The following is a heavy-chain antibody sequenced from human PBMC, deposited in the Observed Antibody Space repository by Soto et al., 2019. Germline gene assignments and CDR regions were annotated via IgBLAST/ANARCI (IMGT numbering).Heavy chain of an antibody. CDR2: INHSGST. D-gene: IGHD1-1*01. CDR3: ARSTTGTTANAFDI. J-gene: IGHJ3*02. CDR1: GGSFSGYY. Sequence: QVQLQQWGAGLLKPSETLSLTCAVYGGSFSGYYWSWIRQPPGKGLEWIGEINHSGSTNYNPSHKRRVPISVDTSKNQFSLKLSSVTAADTAVYYCARSTTGTTANAFDIWGQGTMVTVSS. V-gene: IGHV4-34*01.